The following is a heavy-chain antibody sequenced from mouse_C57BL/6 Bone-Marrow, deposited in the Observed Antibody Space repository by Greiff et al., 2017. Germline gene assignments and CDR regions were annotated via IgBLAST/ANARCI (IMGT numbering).Heavy chain of an antibody. CDR3: ARSLYGPAWFAY. Sequence: QVQLQQSGAELATPGASVKLSCKASGYTFTRSWMHWVKQRPGQGLEWIGYINPSSGYTKYNQKFKDKATLTADKSSSTAYMQLSSLTYEDSAVYYCARSLYGPAWFAYWGQGTLVTVSA. CDR2: INPSSGYT. V-gene: IGHV1-7*01. J-gene: IGHJ3*01. CDR1: GYTFTRSW. D-gene: IGHD1-2*01.